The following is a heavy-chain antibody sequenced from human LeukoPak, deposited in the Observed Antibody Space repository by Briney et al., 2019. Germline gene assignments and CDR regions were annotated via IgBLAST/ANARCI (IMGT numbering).Heavy chain of an antibody. J-gene: IGHJ5*02. Sequence: SETLSLTCTVSGGSISSYYWSWIRQPPGKGLEWIGYIYYGVSTNYNPSLKSRVTISLDTSKKQISLKVRSVTAADTAIYYCARLLEDSGFDPWGKGTLSPSPQ. CDR1: GGSISSYY. V-gene: IGHV4-59*08. CDR2: IYYGVST. CDR3: ARLLEDSGFDP. D-gene: IGHD1-1*01.